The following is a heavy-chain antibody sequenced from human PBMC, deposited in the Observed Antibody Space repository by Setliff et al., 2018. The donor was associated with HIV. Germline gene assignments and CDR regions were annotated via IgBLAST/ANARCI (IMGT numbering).Heavy chain of an antibody. J-gene: IGHJ4*02. CDR1: GGSISSYY. D-gene: IGHD5-12*01. CDR2: IYYSGTT. V-gene: IGHV4-59*01. Sequence: SETLSLTCTVSGGSISSYYWSWIRQPPGRGLEWIGYIYYSGTTNYNPSLESRVTISIDTSKSQFSLKLTSVTTADTAMYYCAGRGGYNDWYFDYWGQGALVTVSS. CDR3: AGRGGYNDWYFDY.